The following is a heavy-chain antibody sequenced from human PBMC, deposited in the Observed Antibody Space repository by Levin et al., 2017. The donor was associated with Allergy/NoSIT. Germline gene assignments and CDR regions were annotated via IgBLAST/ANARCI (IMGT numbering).Heavy chain of an antibody. V-gene: IGHV3-53*01. CDR2: IYSGGST. D-gene: IGHD2-15*01. CDR1: GFTVSSHY. J-gene: IGHJ4*02. Sequence: GESLKISCAASGFTVSSHYMSWVRQAPGKGLEWVSVIYSGGSTYYADSVKGRFTISRDNSKNTLYLQMNSLRAEDTAVYYCARDGGRLDYWGQGTLVTVSS. CDR3: ARDGGRLDY.